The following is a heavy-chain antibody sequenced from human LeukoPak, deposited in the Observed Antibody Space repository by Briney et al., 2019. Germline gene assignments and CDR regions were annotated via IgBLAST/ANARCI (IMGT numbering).Heavy chain of an antibody. CDR3: ASIRSPRYFDY. J-gene: IGHJ4*02. Sequence: GGSLRLSCAASGFTFSSYAMSWVRQAPGKGLEWVANIKQDGSEKYYVDSVKGRFTISRDNAKNSLYLQMSSLRAEGTAVYYCASIRSPRYFDYWGQGTLVTVSS. V-gene: IGHV3-7*01. CDR1: GFTFSSYA. CDR2: IKQDGSEK.